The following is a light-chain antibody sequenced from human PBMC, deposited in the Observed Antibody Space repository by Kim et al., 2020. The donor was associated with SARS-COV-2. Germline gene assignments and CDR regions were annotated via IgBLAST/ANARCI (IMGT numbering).Light chain of an antibody. CDR3: NSRDSNDNVV. CDR1: SLRSYY. V-gene: IGLV3-19*01. Sequence: VALRQAVRTTCQGGSLRSYYATWYQQKPEQAPILVIYGKNSRPSGIPDRFSGSSAGNTASLTITGTQADDEADYYCNSRDSNDNVVFGGGTQLTVL. J-gene: IGLJ2*01. CDR2: GKN.